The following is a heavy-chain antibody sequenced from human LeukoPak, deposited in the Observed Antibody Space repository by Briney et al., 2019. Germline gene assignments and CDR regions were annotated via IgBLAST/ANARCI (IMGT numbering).Heavy chain of an antibody. Sequence: GGSLRLSCAASGFTFSSYAMSWVRQAPGKGLEWVSAISGSGGSTYYADSVKGRFTISRDNSKNTLYLQMNSLRAEDTAVYYCAKDVSLYCSSTSCYMFDYWGQGTLVTVSS. V-gene: IGHV3-23*01. D-gene: IGHD2-2*02. J-gene: IGHJ4*02. CDR1: GFTFSSYA. CDR2: ISGSGGST. CDR3: AKDVSLYCSSTSCYMFDY.